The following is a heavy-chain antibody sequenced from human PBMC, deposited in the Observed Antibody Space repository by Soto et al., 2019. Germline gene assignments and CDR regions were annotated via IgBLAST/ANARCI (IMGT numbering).Heavy chain of an antibody. CDR2: ISGSGTST. CDR1: GFTFSSFG. J-gene: IGHJ1*01. V-gene: IGHV3-23*01. D-gene: IGHD4-17*01. Sequence: GVSLRLFCAAAGFTFSSFGMSWVRQAPGKGLEWVSHISGSGTSTYYADSVKGRFTISRGNSKNALYLQMNSLRAEDTAVYYCAKGYGDAVEYFQHWGQGTLVTVSS. CDR3: AKGYGDAVEYFQH.